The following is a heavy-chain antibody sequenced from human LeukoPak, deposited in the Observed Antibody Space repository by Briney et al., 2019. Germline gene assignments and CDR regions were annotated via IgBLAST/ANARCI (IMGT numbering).Heavy chain of an antibody. Sequence: GGSLRLSCAASGFTFRNYWMSWVRQAPGTGLEWVANIKQDGSDRNYVTSVRGRFTISRDNAESSLYLQMNSLRVEDTAVHYCVRNLAVAGTCFDSWGQGTLVTVSS. J-gene: IGHJ4*02. D-gene: IGHD6-19*01. CDR3: VRNLAVAGTCFDS. CDR1: GFTFRNYW. V-gene: IGHV3-7*03. CDR2: IKQDGSDR.